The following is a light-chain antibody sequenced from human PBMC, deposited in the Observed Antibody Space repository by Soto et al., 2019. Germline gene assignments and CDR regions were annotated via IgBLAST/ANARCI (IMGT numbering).Light chain of an antibody. CDR3: QQYSSFTT. CDR2: KSS. V-gene: IGKV1-5*03. Sequence: DIQSTQTPSTLSASVRERVTITCRASQNIATWLAWYQQKPGKAPKLLIYKSSNLQSGVPSRFSGSGSGTEFTLSISSLQPDDFATYYCQQYSSFTTFGQGTKVDIK. J-gene: IGKJ1*01. CDR1: QNIATW.